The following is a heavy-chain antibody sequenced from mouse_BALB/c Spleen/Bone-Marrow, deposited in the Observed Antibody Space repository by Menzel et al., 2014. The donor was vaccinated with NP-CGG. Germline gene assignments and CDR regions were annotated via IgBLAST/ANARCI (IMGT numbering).Heavy chain of an antibody. CDR1: GYSFTGYT. CDR3: ARFGADGYPRFAY. J-gene: IGHJ3*01. D-gene: IGHD2-3*01. Sequence: EVQLVESGPELVKPGASLKISCKASGYSFTGYTMNWVKQSHGKNLEWIGLINPYNGGTSYNQKFKGKATLTVDKSSSTAYMELLSLTSEDSAVYYCARFGADGYPRFAYWGQGTLVTVSA. V-gene: IGHV1-18*01. CDR2: INPYNGGT.